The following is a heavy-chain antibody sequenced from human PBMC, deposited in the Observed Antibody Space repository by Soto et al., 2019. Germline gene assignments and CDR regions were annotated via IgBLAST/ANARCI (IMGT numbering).Heavy chain of an antibody. CDR1: GYTFTSFG. J-gene: IGHJ4*02. Sequence: ASVKVSCTASGYTFTSFGISWVRQAPGQGLEWMGWISAYNGNTNYAQKLQGRVTMTTDTSTSTAYMELRSLRSDDTAVYYCARGYCSSTSCYLGDYWGQGTLVTVSS. D-gene: IGHD2-2*01. V-gene: IGHV1-18*01. CDR2: ISAYNGNT. CDR3: ARGYCSSTSCYLGDY.